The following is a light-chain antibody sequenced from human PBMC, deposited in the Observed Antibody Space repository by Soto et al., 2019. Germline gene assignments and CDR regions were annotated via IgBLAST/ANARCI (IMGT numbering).Light chain of an antibody. CDR3: QTWGTGIVV. CDR1: SGHSSYA. V-gene: IGLV4-69*01. J-gene: IGLJ2*01. CDR2: LNSDGSH. Sequence: QLVLTQSPSASASLGASVKVTCTLSSGHSSYAIAWHQQQPEKGPRYLMKLNSDGSHSKGDGTPDRFSGSSSGAERYLTISSLQSEDEADYYCQTWGTGIVVFGGGTKLTVL.